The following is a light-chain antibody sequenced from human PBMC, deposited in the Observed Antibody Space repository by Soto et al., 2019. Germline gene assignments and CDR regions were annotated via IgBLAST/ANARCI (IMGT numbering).Light chain of an antibody. CDR3: QQGHNWPLT. CDR1: QSISTE. V-gene: IGKV3-15*01. Sequence: EIVMTQSPATLSVSPGERATLSCGASQSISTELAWYQQRPGQPPRLLIYSASTRATGVPARFTGSGSGSEFTLTISGLQSEEFAVYFCQQGHNWPLTFGQGTRLEI. CDR2: SAS. J-gene: IGKJ2*01.